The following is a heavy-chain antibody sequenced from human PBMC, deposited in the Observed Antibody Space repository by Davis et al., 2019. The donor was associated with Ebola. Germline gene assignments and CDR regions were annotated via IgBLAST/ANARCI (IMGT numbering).Heavy chain of an antibody. CDR3: ARGPYCGGDCYVYYYYGMDV. CDR2: INPNSGGT. CDR1: GGTFSSFS. J-gene: IGHJ6*02. V-gene: IGHV1-18*01. D-gene: IGHD2-21*02. Sequence: ASVPVSCQSSGGTFSSFSVGWVRQAPGQGLEWMGWINPNSGGTNYAQKLQGRVTMTTDTSTSTAYMELRSLRSDDTAVYYCARGPYCGGDCYVYYYYGMDVWGQGTTVTVSS.